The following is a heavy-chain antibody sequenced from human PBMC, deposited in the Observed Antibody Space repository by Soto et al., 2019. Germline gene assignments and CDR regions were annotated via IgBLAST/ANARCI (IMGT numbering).Heavy chain of an antibody. V-gene: IGHV5-51*01. CDR3: ARPWGYPIAVAGPRTSYYYGLDV. D-gene: IGHD6-19*01. Sequence: PGESLKISCKGSGYNFTNSLIGWVRQVPGKGLDWMGLIYPGDSETRYSPAFQGQVIISVDRSISTAYLQCSRLKASDSAIYYCARPWGYPIAVAGPRTSYYYGLDVWGQGTPVTVSS. CDR2: IYPGDSET. J-gene: IGHJ6*02. CDR1: GYNFTNSL.